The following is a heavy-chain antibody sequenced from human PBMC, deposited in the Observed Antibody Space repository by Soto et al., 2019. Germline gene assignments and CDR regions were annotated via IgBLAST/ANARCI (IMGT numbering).Heavy chain of an antibody. CDR1: GGIFSTYA. D-gene: IGHD3-10*01. CDR3: ARDRDDYGSGNYYNRIDF. J-gene: IGHJ4*02. CDR2: IIPLFGTS. Sequence: QVQLVQSGAEVKKPGSSVKVSCKASGGIFSTYAISWLRQAPGQGLEWMGGIIPLFGTSNYAQRFQGRGTITADESTSTAYMELSRLRSEDTAVYYCARDRDDYGSGNYYNRIDFWGQGTLVTVSS. V-gene: IGHV1-69*01.